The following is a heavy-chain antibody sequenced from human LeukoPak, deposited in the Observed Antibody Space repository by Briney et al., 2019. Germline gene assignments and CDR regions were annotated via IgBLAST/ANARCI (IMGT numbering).Heavy chain of an antibody. CDR2: IYSGGST. D-gene: IGHD2-2*02. CDR3: ARVAAEVVGVPGAIGFGWLRRDYYYMDV. J-gene: IGHJ6*03. V-gene: IGHV3-66*01. Sequence: PGGSLTLSCAASGFTVSSNYMSWVRQAPGKGLEWVSVIYSGGSTYYADSVKGRFTISRDNSKNTLYLQMNSLRAEDTAVYYCARVAAEVVGVPGAIGFGWLRRDYYYMDVWGKGTTVTVSS. CDR1: GFTVSSNY.